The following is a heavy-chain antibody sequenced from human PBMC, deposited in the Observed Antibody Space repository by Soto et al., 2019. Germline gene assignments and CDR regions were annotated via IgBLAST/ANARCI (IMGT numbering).Heavy chain of an antibody. CDR3: AGVVAAEYYFDY. J-gene: IGHJ4*02. Sequence: SETLSLTCAVYGGSFSGYYWSWIRQPPGKGLEWIGEINHSGSTNYNPSLKSRVTISVDTSKNQFSLKLSSVTAADTAVYYCAGVVAAEYYFDYWGQGTLVTVSS. CDR2: INHSGST. D-gene: IGHD2-15*01. CDR1: GGSFSGYY. V-gene: IGHV4-34*01.